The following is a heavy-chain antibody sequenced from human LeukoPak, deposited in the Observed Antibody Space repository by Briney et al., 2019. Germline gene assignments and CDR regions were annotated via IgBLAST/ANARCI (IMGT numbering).Heavy chain of an antibody. CDR2: IKQDGSET. CDR3: ANGDGFDY. Sequence: GGSLRLSCATSGFTFSTYWMSWDRQAPGKGLEWVANIKQDGSETYYADSVKGRFTIFGDNAKNSLYLQMDSLRVEDTAVYYCANGDGFDYWGQGTLVIVSS. V-gene: IGHV3-7*01. CDR1: GFTFSTYW. J-gene: IGHJ4*02. D-gene: IGHD5-24*01.